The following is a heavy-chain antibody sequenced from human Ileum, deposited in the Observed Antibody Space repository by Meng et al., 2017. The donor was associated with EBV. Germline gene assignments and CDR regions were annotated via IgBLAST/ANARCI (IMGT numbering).Heavy chain of an antibody. CDR3: AKRLDDNFDY. J-gene: IGHJ4*02. CDR1: GFSLSHSGVD. D-gene: IGHD1-1*01. CDR2: IYRTDDK. Sequence: PLEESGPTLVKRTTTLTLTCTVSGFSLSHSGVDVVWIRQTPGKALEWLAYIYRTDDKLYSPSLKSRLTITKDTSKNQVVFTMTNMDPVDTATYFCAKRLDDNFDYWGQGTLVTVSS. V-gene: IGHV2-5*01.